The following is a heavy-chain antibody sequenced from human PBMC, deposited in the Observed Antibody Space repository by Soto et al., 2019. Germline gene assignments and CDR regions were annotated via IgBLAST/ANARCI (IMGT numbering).Heavy chain of an antibody. CDR2: IYYSGST. CDR3: ARGVAADGPLFDY. Sequence: SETLSLTCTVSGGSISSSSYYWGWIRQPPGKGLEWIGSIYYSGSTYYNPSLKSRVTISVDTSKNQFSLKLSSVTAADTAVYYCARGVAADGPLFDYWGQGTLVT. CDR1: GGSISSSSYY. J-gene: IGHJ4*02. V-gene: IGHV4-39*01. D-gene: IGHD6-13*01.